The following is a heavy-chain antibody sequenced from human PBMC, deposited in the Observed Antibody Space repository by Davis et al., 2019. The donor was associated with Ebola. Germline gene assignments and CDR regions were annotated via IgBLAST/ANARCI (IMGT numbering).Heavy chain of an antibody. CDR2: IHHSGST. CDR3: AGIAVAGLYYYGMDV. D-gene: IGHD6-19*01. J-gene: IGHJ6*02. V-gene: IGHV4-30-2*01. Sequence: MPSETLSLTCIVSGDSVNTGSYYWSWIRQPPGKGLEWIGYIHHSGSTYCNPSLKSRVTISVDRSKNQFSLKLSSVTAADTAVYYCAGIAVAGLYYYGMDVWGQGTTVTVSS. CDR1: GDSVNTGSYY.